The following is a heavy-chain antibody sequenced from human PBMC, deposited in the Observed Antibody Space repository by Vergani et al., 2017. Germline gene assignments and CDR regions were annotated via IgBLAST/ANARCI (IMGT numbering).Heavy chain of an antibody. V-gene: IGHV1-24*01. CDR2: FDPEDGET. CDR1: GYTLTELS. Sequence: QVQLVPSGAEVKKPGASVTVSCKVSGYTLTELSMHWVRQAPGKGLEWLGGFDPEDGETIYAQKFQGRVTMTEDTSTDTAYMELSSLRSEDTAVYYCATTVGRTTYYYYGMDVWGQGTTVTVSS. D-gene: IGHD1-1*01. J-gene: IGHJ6*02. CDR3: ATTVGRTTYYYYGMDV.